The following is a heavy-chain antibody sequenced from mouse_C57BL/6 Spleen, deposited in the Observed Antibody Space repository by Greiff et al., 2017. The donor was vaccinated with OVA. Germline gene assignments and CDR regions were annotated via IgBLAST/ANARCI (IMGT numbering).Heavy chain of an antibody. V-gene: IGHV7-3*01. CDR1: GFTFTDYY. D-gene: IGHD1-1*01. CDR2: IRNKANGYTT. J-gene: IGHJ4*01. Sequence: EVKLMESGGGLVQPGGSLSLSCAASGFTFTDYYMSWVRQPPGKALEWLGFIRNKANGYTTEYSASVKGRFTISRDNSQSIPYLQMNALRAEDSATYYCARYYYGSSYGVYAMDYWGQGTSVTVSS. CDR3: ARYYYGSSYGVYAMDY.